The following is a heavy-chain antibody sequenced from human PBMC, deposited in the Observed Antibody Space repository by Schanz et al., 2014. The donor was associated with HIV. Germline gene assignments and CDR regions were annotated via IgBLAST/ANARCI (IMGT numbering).Heavy chain of an antibody. J-gene: IGHJ4*02. CDR1: GFIFSSYG. CDR2: IWYDGSKK. Sequence: QVQLVESGGGVVQPGRSLRLSCAASGFIFSSYGMHWVRQAPGKGLEWEAVIWYDGSKKYYVDSVKGRFTISRDNSKNTLYLQMNSLRAEDTAVYYCAKGGSYYDFWSGYSYYFDDWGQGTLVTVSS. CDR3: AKGGSYYDFWSGYSYYFDD. V-gene: IGHV3-33*06. D-gene: IGHD3-3*01.